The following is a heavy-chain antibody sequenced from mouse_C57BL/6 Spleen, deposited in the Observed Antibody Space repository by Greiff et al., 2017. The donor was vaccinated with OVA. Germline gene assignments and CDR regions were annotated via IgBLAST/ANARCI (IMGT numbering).Heavy chain of an antibody. J-gene: IGHJ4*01. V-gene: IGHV1-42*01. Sequence: VHVKQSGPELVKPGASVKISCKASGYSFTGYYMNWVKQSPEKSLEWIGEINPSTGGTTYNQKFKAKATLTVDKSSSTAYMQLKSLTSEDSAVYYCARGWLPYYYAMDYWGQGTSVTVSS. D-gene: IGHD2-2*01. CDR1: GYSFTGYY. CDR2: INPSTGGT. CDR3: ARGWLPYYYAMDY.